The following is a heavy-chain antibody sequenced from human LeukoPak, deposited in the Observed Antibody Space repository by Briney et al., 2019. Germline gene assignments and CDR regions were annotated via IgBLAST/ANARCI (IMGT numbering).Heavy chain of an antibody. Sequence: PSQTLSLTCTVSGGSISSGDYYWSWIRQHPGKGPEWMGYIYYRGTTYYNPSLRSRIIMSVDTSKNQFSLKVSSVTAADSAVYYCARMTGYYLDSWGQGTVVTVSS. J-gene: IGHJ4*02. V-gene: IGHV4-31*03. CDR3: ARMTGYYLDS. CDR2: IYYRGTT. D-gene: IGHD3-9*01. CDR1: GGSISSGDYY.